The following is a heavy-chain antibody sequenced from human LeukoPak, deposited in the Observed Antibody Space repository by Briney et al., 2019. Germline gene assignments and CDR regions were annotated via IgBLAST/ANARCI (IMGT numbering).Heavy chain of an antibody. CDR2: MNPNSGNT. V-gene: IGHV1-8*01. D-gene: IGHD3-10*01. Sequence: ASVKVSCKASGYTFTSYDINWVRQATGQGLEWMGWMNPNSGNTGYAQKFQGRVTMTRNTSISTAYMELSSLRSEDTAVYYCARAHRGGDIITMVRGVISGESLVGRYYYYYMDVWGKGTTVTISS. CDR3: ARAHRGGDIITMVRGVISGESLVGRYYYYYMDV. CDR1: GYTFTSYD. J-gene: IGHJ6*03.